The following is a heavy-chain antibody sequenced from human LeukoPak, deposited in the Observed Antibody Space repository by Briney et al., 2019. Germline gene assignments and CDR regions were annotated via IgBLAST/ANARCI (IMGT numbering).Heavy chain of an antibody. Sequence: ASVKVSCKTSGYTFTSYDINWVRQAPGQGLEWMGWISTDNGDTNYAQKFKGRVTMTTDTSTSTTYMELRSLRSDDTAVYYCARGRRVDLEPRIFDYWGQGTLVTVSS. CDR2: ISTDNGDT. CDR1: GYTFTSYD. J-gene: IGHJ4*02. CDR3: ARGRRVDLEPRIFDY. D-gene: IGHD1-1*01. V-gene: IGHV1-18*01.